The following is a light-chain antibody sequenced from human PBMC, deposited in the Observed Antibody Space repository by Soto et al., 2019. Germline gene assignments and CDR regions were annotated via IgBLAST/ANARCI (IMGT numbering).Light chain of an antibody. CDR2: AAS. CDR1: QSMSGY. Sequence: DIQMTQSPSSLSASVGDRVTITCRASQSMSGYLNWYQQKPGKAPKLLIYAASSLQSGVPSRFSGSGSGTDFTLTISSLQPEDFATYYCQQSYTTPITFGQGTKVDIK. V-gene: IGKV1-39*01. CDR3: QQSYTTPIT. J-gene: IGKJ1*01.